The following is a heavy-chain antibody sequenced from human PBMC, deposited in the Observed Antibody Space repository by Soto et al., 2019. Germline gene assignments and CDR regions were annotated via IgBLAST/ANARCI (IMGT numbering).Heavy chain of an antibody. Sequence: QVQLQESGPGLVKPSETLSLTCTVSGGSISSYYWSWIRQPPGKGLEWIGYIYYSGSTNYNPSLKRRVTISVDTSKNQFSLKLSSVTAADTAVYYCARHLRRSIAARRDPHYYYYYMDVWGKGTTVTVSS. CDR2: IYYSGST. CDR3: ARHLRRSIAARRDPHYYYYYMDV. D-gene: IGHD6-6*01. V-gene: IGHV4-59*01. CDR1: GGSISSYY. J-gene: IGHJ6*03.